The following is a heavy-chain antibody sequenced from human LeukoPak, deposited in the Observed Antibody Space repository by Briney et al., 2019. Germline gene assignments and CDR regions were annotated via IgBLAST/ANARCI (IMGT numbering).Heavy chain of an antibody. V-gene: IGHV4-34*01. Sequence: SETLSLTCAVDGGSFSGYYWSWIRQPPGKGLEWIGEINHSGSTNYNPSLKSRVTISVDTSKNQFSLKLSSVTAADTAVYYCARAPPWFGESNADYWGQGTLVTVSS. CDR1: GGSFSGYY. CDR3: ARAPPWFGESNADY. J-gene: IGHJ4*02. D-gene: IGHD3-10*01. CDR2: INHSGST.